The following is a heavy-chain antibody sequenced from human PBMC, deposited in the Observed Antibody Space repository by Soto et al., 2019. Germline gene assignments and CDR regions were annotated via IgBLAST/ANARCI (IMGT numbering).Heavy chain of an antibody. CDR1: GYSFTSHW. V-gene: IGHV5-10-1*01. Sequence: GESLKISCKGSGYSFTSHWISWVRQMSGKGLEWMGRIDPSDSDTNYSPSFQGQVTISADKSISTAYLQWSSLRASDTAMYYCARRVGQQLITFGYWGQGTLVTVSS. D-gene: IGHD6-13*01. CDR2: IDPSDSDT. J-gene: IGHJ4*02. CDR3: ARRVGQQLITFGY.